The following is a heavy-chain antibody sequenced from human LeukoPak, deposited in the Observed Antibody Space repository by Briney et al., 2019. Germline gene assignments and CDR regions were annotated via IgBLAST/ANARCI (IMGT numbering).Heavy chain of an antibody. J-gene: IGHJ4*02. CDR1: GYTFTSYY. CDR3: ARDLGIAVADFDY. D-gene: IGHD6-19*01. CDR2: INPDSGGT. V-gene: IGHV1-2*02. Sequence: GASVRVSCKASGYTFTSYYMHWVRQAPGQGLEWMGWINPDSGGTNYAQRFQGRVTMTRDTSTSTVYMELSSLRSEDTAVYYCARDLGIAVADFDYRGPVTLVTVSS.